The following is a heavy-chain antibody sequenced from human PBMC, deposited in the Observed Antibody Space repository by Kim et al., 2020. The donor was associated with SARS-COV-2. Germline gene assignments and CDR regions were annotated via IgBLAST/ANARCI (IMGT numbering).Heavy chain of an antibody. CDR2: INTNTGNP. CDR1: GYTFTSYA. D-gene: IGHD2-15*01. J-gene: IGHJ3*02. V-gene: IGHV7-4-1*02. CDR3: ATVTPRSTDDAFDI. Sequence: ASVKVSCKASGYTFTSYAMNWVRQAPGQGLEWMGWINTNTGNPTYAQGFTGRFVFSLDTSVSTAYLQISSLKAEDTAVYYCATVTPRSTDDAFDIWGQGTMVTVSS.